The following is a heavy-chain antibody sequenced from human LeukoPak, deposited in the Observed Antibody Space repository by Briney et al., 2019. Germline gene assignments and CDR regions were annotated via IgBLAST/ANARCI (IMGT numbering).Heavy chain of an antibody. CDR3: ARSNYPYYFDY. CDR1: GFTFSSYW. CDR2: INNDGSTT. J-gene: IGHJ4*02. D-gene: IGHD4/OR15-4a*01. V-gene: IGHV3-74*01. Sequence: GGSLRLSCAASGFTFSSYWMQWVRQAPGKGLVWVARINNDGSTTRYADSVKGRFTISRDNAKNTLYLQMNSLRAEDTAMYYCARSNYPYYFDYWGQGTLVTVSS.